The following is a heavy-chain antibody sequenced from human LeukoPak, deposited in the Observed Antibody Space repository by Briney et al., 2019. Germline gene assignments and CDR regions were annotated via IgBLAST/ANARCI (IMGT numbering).Heavy chain of an antibody. CDR1: RFTFRSYS. D-gene: IGHD3-22*01. V-gene: IGHV3-23*01. Sequence: GGSLRLSCAASRFTFRSYSITCVRQAPGRGLEGGSVISGGGCEPYYADSVKGRFTISRDNSKNTVFLHMISLRVENKDVYHCARHWCYNYDSSGYHPAWYFDLWGRGTLVTVSS. CDR3: ARHWCYNYDSSGYHPAWYFDL. CDR2: ISGGGCEP. J-gene: IGHJ2*01.